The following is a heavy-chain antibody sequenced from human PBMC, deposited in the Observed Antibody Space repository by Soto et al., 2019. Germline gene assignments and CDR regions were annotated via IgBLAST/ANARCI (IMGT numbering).Heavy chain of an antibody. J-gene: IGHJ5*02. CDR3: AGDPDSHYNDSHASSYP. V-gene: IGHV1-69*04. Sequence: SVKVSCKASGGTFSAYTITCVRQAPGQGLEWMGRIIPIIGIINYAQKFQGRVTISADKFTGTAYMELTGLRSDDTAVYYCAGDPDSHYNDSHASSYPWGQGTLVTVSS. D-gene: IGHD4-4*01. CDR1: GGTFSAYT. CDR2: IIPIIGII.